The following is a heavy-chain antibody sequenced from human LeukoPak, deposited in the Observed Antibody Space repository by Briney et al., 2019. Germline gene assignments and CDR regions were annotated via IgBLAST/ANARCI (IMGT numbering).Heavy chain of an antibody. CDR3: TRDLSHYDFWSGGPFDY. Sequence: GGSLRLSCTASGFTFGDYAMSWVRQAPGKGLEWVGFIRRKAYGGTTEYAASVEGRFTISRDDSKSIAYLQMNSLKTEDTAVYYCTRDLSHYDFWSGGPFDYWGQGTLVTVSS. V-gene: IGHV3-49*04. D-gene: IGHD3-3*01. CDR2: IRRKAYGGTT. CDR1: GFTFGDYA. J-gene: IGHJ4*02.